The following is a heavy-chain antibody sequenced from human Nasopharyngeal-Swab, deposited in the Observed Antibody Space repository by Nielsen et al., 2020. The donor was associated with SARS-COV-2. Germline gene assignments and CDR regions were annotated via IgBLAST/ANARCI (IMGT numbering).Heavy chain of an antibody. V-gene: IGHV4-31*02. Sequence: WIRQPPGKGLEWIGYIYYNGSTYYNPSLKSRVNISPDTSKNQFSLKLSSVTAADTAAYYCASYLGYCSGGSCYSLFDYWGQGTLVTVSS. J-gene: IGHJ4*02. D-gene: IGHD2-15*01. CDR2: IYYNGST. CDR3: ASYLGYCSGGSCYSLFDY.